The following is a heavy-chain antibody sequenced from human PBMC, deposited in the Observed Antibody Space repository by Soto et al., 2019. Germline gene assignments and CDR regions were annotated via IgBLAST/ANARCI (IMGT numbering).Heavy chain of an antibody. CDR1: GGSISSGDYY. Sequence: QVQLQASGPGLVKPSQTLSLTCTVSGGSISSGDYYWSWIRQPPGKGLEWIGYILYSGTTNYNPSLESRLTISVDTSKNQSSLKLTSVTAADTAVYYCARTGALDYWGRGTLVTVSS. D-gene: IGHD2-8*02. CDR2: ILYSGTT. CDR3: ARTGALDY. J-gene: IGHJ4*02. V-gene: IGHV4-30-4*01.